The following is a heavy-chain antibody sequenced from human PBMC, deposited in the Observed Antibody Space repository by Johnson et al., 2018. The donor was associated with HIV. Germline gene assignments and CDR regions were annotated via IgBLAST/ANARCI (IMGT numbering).Heavy chain of an antibody. CDR1: GFTFDDYA. Sequence: QVQLVESGGGLVQPGRSLRLSCAASGFTFDDYAMHWIRQAPGKGLEWVSYISSSGSTIYYADSVKGRFTISRDNAKNSLYLQMNSLRAEDTAVYYCARDRGYWDAFDVWGQGTMVTVSS. V-gene: IGHV3-11*04. D-gene: IGHD3-22*01. CDR3: ARDRGYWDAFDV. J-gene: IGHJ3*01. CDR2: ISSSGSTI.